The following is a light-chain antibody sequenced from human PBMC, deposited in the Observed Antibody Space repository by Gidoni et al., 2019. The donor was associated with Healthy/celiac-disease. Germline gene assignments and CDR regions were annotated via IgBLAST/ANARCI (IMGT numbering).Light chain of an antibody. J-gene: IGLJ2*01. V-gene: IGLV1-44*01. Sequence: QSVLTQPPSASGTPGQRVTISCSGSSSNIGSNTVNWYQQLPGTAPNLLIYSNNQRPSVVPDRFSGSKSGTSASLAISGLQSEDEADYYCAAWDDSLNGVVFGGGTKLTVL. CDR3: AAWDDSLNGVV. CDR1: SSNIGSNT. CDR2: SNN.